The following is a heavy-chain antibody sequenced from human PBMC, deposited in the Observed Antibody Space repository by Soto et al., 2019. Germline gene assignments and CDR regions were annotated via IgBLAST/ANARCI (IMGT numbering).Heavy chain of an antibody. Sequence: QVQLQESGPGLVKPSETLSLTCTVSGGSISSYYWSWIRQPPGKGLEWIGYIYYSGSTNYNPSLKSRVTISVDTSKNQFSLKLSSVTAADTAVYYCARDGGSSGEMNWFDPWGQGTLVTFSS. CDR3: ARDGGSSGEMNWFDP. CDR1: GGSISSYY. D-gene: IGHD6-13*01. CDR2: IYYSGST. J-gene: IGHJ5*02. V-gene: IGHV4-59*01.